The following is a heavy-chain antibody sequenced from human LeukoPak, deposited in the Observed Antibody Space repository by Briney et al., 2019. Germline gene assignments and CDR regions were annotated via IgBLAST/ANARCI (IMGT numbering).Heavy chain of an antibody. D-gene: IGHD2-2*01. CDR3: ARDDTDIVVVPAAARPLWFDP. CDR1: GYTFTCYY. V-gene: IGHV1-2*02. Sequence: ASVKVSCKASGYTFTCYYMHWVRQAPGQGLEWRGWINPNSGGTNYAQKFQGRVTMTRDTSISTAYMELSRLRSDDTAVYYCARDDTDIVVVPAAARPLWFDPWGQGTLVTVSS. CDR2: INPNSGGT. J-gene: IGHJ5*02.